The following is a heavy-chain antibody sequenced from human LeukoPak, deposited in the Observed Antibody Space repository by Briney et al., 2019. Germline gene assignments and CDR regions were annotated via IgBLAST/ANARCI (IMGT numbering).Heavy chain of an antibody. CDR1: EFTFDKYA. CDR2: ISYDGSDK. CDR3: ARSVFGPEEYYGMDV. V-gene: IGHV3-30-3*01. Sequence: PGGSLRLSCAASEFTFDKYAMHWVRQAPGKGLEWVAFISYDGSDKYYADSVKGRFTISRDDSKSTLYLHMNSLRAGDTAVYYCARSVFGPEEYYGMDVWGQGTTVTVSS. D-gene: IGHD3-16*01. J-gene: IGHJ6*02.